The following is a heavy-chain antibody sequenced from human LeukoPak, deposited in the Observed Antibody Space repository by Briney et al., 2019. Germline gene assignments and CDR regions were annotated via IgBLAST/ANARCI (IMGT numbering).Heavy chain of an antibody. CDR2: IYTSGTT. Sequence: PSETLSLTCTVSGGTISSYYWSWIRQPPGKGLEWIGDIYTSGTTNYNPSPKSRVTISVDTSKNQFSLKLSSVTAAATAVYYCARLPHDYSNTAAFDIWGQGTMVTVSS. V-gene: IGHV4-4*09. D-gene: IGHD4-11*01. CDR1: GGTISSYY. CDR3: ARLPHDYSNTAAFDI. J-gene: IGHJ3*02.